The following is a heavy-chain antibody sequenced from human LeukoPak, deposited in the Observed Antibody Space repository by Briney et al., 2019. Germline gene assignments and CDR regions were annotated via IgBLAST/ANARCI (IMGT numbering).Heavy chain of an antibody. D-gene: IGHD2-2*01. V-gene: IGHV4-59*01. Sequence: SVTLSLTCTVSGGSISSYYWSWIRQPPGKGLEWIWYIYYSGSTNYNTSLKSRVTISVDTSKNQFSLKLSSVAAADTAVYYCAREVVIVPAAENWFDPWGQGTLSPSPQ. CDR2: IYYSGST. CDR1: GGSISSYY. J-gene: IGHJ5*02. CDR3: AREVVIVPAAENWFDP.